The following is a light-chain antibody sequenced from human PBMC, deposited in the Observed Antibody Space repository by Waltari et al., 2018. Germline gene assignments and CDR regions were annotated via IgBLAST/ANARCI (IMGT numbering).Light chain of an antibody. CDR2: EVN. J-gene: IGLJ2*01. V-gene: IGLV2-8*01. CDR1: NSHVGAYND. Sequence: QSALTQPPSASAPPGQSVTISGTGANSHVGAYNDGSWYQHHPGKAPKVIIFEVNKRPSGVPDRFSGSKSGNTASLTVSGLQAEDEADYYCTSYAGNNKVVFGGGTSLTVL. CDR3: TSYAGNNKVV.